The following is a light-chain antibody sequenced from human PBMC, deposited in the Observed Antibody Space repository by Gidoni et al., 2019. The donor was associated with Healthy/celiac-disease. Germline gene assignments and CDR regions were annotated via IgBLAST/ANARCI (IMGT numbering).Light chain of an antibody. J-gene: IGLJ2*01. Sequence: QPALTQPRSESGSPGQSVTISCTGTSSDVGGYNYFSWYQQHPGKAPKLMIYDVSKRPSGVPDRFSGSKSGNTASLTISGLQAEDEADYYCCSYAGSYTWVFGGGTKLTVL. CDR3: CSYAGSYTWV. CDR1: SSDVGGYNY. CDR2: DVS. V-gene: IGLV2-11*01.